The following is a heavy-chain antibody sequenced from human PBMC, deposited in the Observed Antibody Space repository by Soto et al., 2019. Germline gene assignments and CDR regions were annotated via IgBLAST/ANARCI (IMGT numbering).Heavy chain of an antibody. CDR1: GYTFTGYY. J-gene: IGHJ3*02. CDR2: INPNSGGT. D-gene: IGHD1-26*01. CDR3: ARDLSVGASRHDAFDI. Sequence: WASVKVSCKASGYTFTGYYMHWVRQAPGQGLEWMGWINPNSGGTNYAQKFQGRVTMTRDTSISTAYMELSRLRSDDTAVYYCARDLSVGASRHDAFDIWGQGTMVTVSS. V-gene: IGHV1-2*02.